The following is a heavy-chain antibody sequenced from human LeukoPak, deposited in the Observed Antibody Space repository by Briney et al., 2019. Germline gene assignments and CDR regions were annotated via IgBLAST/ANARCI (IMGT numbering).Heavy chain of an antibody. V-gene: IGHV5-51*01. J-gene: IGHJ6*03. CDR2: IYPGDSDT. CDR1: GYIFSNYW. CDR3: ARLNYYDPIYYYYYYMDV. Sequence: PGESLKISCQGSGYIFSNYWIGWVRQMPGKGLEWMGIIYPGDSDTRYSPSFQGQVTISADKSISTAYLQWSSLKASDTAMYYCARLNYYDPIYYYYYYMDVWGKGTTVTVSS. D-gene: IGHD3-22*01.